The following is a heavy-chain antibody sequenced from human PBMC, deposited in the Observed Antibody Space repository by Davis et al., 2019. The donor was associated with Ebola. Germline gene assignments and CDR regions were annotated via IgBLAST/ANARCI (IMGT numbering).Heavy chain of an antibody. CDR1: GYTFTSYG. CDR3: ARAQFPTTSDN. D-gene: IGHD1-1*01. CDR2: INPHNGNT. J-gene: IGHJ4*02. V-gene: IGHV1-18*04. Sequence: ASVKVSCKASGYTFTSYGISWVRQAPGQGLEWMGWINPHNGNTNYAQNVQGRVTMTTDTSTSTAYMEVGSLRSDDTAVYYWARAQFPTTSDNWGQGTLVTVSS.